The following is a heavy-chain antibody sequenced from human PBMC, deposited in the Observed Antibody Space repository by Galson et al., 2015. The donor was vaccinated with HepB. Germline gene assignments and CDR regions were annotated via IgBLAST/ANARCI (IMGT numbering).Heavy chain of an antibody. J-gene: IGHJ4*02. CDR3: AKDFGATGVPFRYFDY. Sequence: SLRLSCAASGFTFDDYAMHWVRQAPGKGLEWVSGISWNSGSIGYADSVKGRFTISRDNAKNPLYLQMNSLRAEDTALYYCAKDFGATGVPFRYFDYWGQGTLVTVSS. V-gene: IGHV3-9*01. CDR2: ISWNSGSI. D-gene: IGHD4-23*01. CDR1: GFTFDDYA.